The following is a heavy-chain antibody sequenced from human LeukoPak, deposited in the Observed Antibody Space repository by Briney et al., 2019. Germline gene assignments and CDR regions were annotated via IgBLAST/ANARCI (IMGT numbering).Heavy chain of an antibody. V-gene: IGHV3-48*04. J-gene: IGHJ4*02. Sequence: GGSLRLSCAASGFTFSSYSMNWVRQAPGKGLEWVSYISSSSSTIYYADSVKGRFTISRDNAKNSLYLQMNSLRAEDTAVYYCARSPEGYCSGGSCYGGTNYFDYWGQGTLVTVSS. CDR3: ARSPEGYCSGGSCYGGTNYFDY. CDR2: ISSSSSTI. D-gene: IGHD2-15*01. CDR1: GFTFSSYS.